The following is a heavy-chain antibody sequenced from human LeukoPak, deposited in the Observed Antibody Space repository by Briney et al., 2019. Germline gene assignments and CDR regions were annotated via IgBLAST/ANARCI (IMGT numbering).Heavy chain of an antibody. V-gene: IGHV3-53*01. J-gene: IGHJ4*02. D-gene: IGHD4-17*01. CDR3: ARVGGDQVGY. CDR1: GFSVSDNY. CDR2: IYSSGTT. Sequence: PGGSLRLSCAASGFSVSDNYMSWVRQAPGKGLEWVSIIYSSGTTYYADSVKGRFTISRDNAKNKLYLQMNSLRAEDTAMYYCARVGGDQVGYWGQGTLVTVSS.